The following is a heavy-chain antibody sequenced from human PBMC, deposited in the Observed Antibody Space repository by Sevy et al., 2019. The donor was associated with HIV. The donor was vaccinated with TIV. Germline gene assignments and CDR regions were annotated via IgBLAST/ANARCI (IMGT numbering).Heavy chain of an antibody. D-gene: IGHD3-10*01. J-gene: IGHJ3*02. CDR1: GFTFSSYG. V-gene: IGHV3-30*18. Sequence: QLGGSLRLSCAASGFTFSSYGMHWVRQAPGKGLEWVAVISYDGSNKYYADSVKGRFTISRDNSKNTLYLQMNSLRAEDTAVYYCAKEGSYGSGSYHPADAFDIWGQGTMVTVSS. CDR2: ISYDGSNK. CDR3: AKEGSYGSGSYHPADAFDI.